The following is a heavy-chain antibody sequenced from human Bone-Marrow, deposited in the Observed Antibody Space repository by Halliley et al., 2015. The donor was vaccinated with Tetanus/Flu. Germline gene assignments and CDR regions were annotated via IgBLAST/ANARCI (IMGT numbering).Heavy chain of an antibody. J-gene: IGHJ6*02. V-gene: IGHV4-31*03. CDR1: GGSISSGGYY. CDR2: IYYSGST. D-gene: IGHD2-2*01. CDR3: ARRLGDRGYCSSSSGFYCKGRDV. Sequence: TLSLTCTVSGGSISSGGYYWSWIRQHPGKGLEWIGYIYYSGSTYYNPSLKSRVTISVDTSKNQFSLKLSSVTAADTAVYYCARRLGDRGYCSSSSGFYCKGRDVRGQGTTVAVSS.